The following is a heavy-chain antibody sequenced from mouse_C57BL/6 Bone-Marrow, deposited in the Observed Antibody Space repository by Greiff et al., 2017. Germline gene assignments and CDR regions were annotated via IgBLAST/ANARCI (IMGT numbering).Heavy chain of an antibody. J-gene: IGHJ4*01. Sequence: QVQLQQPGAELVRPGSSVKLSCKASGYTFTSYWMDWVKQRPGQGLEWIGNIYPSDSETHYNQKFKDKATLTVDKSSSTAYMQLSSLTSEDSAVYYCAGRDVRGDYYAMDNWGQGTSVTVSS. CDR1: GYTFTSYW. CDR3: AGRDVRGDYYAMDN. V-gene: IGHV1-61*01. CDR2: IYPSDSET.